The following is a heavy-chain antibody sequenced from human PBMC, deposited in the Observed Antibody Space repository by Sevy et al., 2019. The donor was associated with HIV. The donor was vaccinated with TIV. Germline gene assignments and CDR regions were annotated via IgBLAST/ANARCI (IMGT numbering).Heavy chain of an antibody. V-gene: IGHV3-23*01. CDR2: ISGIGSST. D-gene: IGHD3-22*01. Sequence: GGCLRLSCAASGFTFNTHAMNWVRQAPGKGLERVSVISGIGSSTYYADSVKGRFTISRDNSKNTLYLQMNSLRSDDTAVYYCATAMNPALESMIEVIFRSLKGFDVWGQGTLVPVSS. CDR1: GFTFNTHA. J-gene: IGHJ3*01. CDR3: ATAMNPALESMIEVIFRSLKGFDV.